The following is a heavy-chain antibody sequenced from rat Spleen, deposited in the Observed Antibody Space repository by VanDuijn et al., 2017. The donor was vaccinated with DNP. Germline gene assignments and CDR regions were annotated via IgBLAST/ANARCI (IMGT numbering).Heavy chain of an antibody. CDR2: LNTYGGRT. D-gene: IGHD1-2*01. CDR3: AEEPHPIYYSSSYTGNYYDMDA. Sequence: EVQLVESGGGLVQPGRSLKLSCAASGFTFSRYWMYWIRQAPGKGLEWLASLNTYGGRTYYLASVKGRFTISRDNAKSTLYLQMNSLRSEDTATYYCAEEPHPIYYSSSYTGNYYDMDAWGQGTSVTVSS. J-gene: IGHJ4*01. V-gene: IGHV5-58*01. CDR1: GFTFSRYW.